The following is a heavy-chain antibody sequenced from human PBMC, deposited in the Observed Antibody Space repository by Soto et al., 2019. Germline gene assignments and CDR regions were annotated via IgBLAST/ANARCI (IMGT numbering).Heavy chain of an antibody. CDR2: IASKGNDYET. CDR1: GFTFSGSA. J-gene: IGHJ6*02. CDR3: TRQWGVSVNGIYFYYGMDV. D-gene: IGHD6-19*01. V-gene: IGHV3-73*02. Sequence: EMQLVQSGGGLVQPGGSLKLSCAASGFTFSGSAMHWVRQASGKGLEWVGRIASKGNDYETAYAASVTGRFSISRDDSKNKAYLQMNSLKTEDTAVYYCTRQWGVSVNGIYFYYGMDVWGQGTTVTVSS.